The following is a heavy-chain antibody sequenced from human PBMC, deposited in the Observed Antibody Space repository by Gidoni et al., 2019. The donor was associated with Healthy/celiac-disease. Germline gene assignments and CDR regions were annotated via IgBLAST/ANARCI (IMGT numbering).Heavy chain of an antibody. CDR2: IRSISSYT. CDR3: ARRFRRQFDY. J-gene: IGHJ4*02. CDR1: RFTFVYYS. V-gene: IGHV3-11*05. D-gene: IGHD3-10*01. Sequence: QVKLVESGGGLVKPGASLRLSCAAYRFTFVYYSLSWIRQAPGKGLEWCSYIRSISSYTNYAYSVKGRFTISRDNAKNSLFLQMNSLRAEDTAVYYCARRFRRQFDYWGQGTLVTVSS.